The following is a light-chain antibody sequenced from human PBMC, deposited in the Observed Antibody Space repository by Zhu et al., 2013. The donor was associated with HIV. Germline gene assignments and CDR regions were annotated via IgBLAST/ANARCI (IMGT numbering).Light chain of an antibody. J-gene: IGKJ2*01. CDR1: ETLRTF. Sequence: DIQMTQSPTAMSASVRDRVNITCRASETLRTFLNWYQQKPGNVPKVLIQGASNLRPGVPPRIMGSGSGTLFTLTLRNLQPEDSATYFCQQTYSLPYTFGQGTKLEI. CDR2: GAS. V-gene: IGKV1-39*01. CDR3: QQTYSLPYT.